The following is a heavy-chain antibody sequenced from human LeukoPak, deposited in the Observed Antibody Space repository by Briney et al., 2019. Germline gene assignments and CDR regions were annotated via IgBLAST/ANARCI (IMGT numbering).Heavy chain of an antibody. V-gene: IGHV3-7*01. CDR3: ARVFLLWFGELESLSSHNDY. Sequence: PGGSLRLSCAASGFTSSSYWMSWVRQAPGKGLEWVANIKQDGSEKYYVDSVKGRFTISRDNAKNSLYLQMNSLRAEDTAVYYCARVFLLWFGELESLSSHNDYWGQGTLVTVSS. D-gene: IGHD3-10*01. J-gene: IGHJ4*02. CDR1: GFTSSSYW. CDR2: IKQDGSEK.